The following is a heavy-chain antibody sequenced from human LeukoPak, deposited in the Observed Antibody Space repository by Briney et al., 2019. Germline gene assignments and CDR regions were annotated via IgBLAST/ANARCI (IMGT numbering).Heavy chain of an antibody. CDR1: GFTFSSYS. J-gene: IGHJ6*03. D-gene: IGHD3-3*01. CDR2: ISSSSSYI. CDR3: ARDGFNDFWSGYDYYMDV. V-gene: IGHV3-21*01. Sequence: PGGSLRLSCAASGFTFSSYSMNWVRQAPGKGLEWVSSISSSSSYIYYADSVKGRFTISRDNAKNSLYLQMNSLRAEDTAVYYCARDGFNDFWSGYDYYMDVWGKGTTVTVSS.